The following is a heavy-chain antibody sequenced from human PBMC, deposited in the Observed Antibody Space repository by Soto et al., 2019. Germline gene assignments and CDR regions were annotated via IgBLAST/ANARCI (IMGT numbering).Heavy chain of an antibody. CDR2: ISYDGSNK. CDR3: ASLSTVTTPDFDY. J-gene: IGHJ4*02. Sequence: QVQLVESGGGVVQPGRSLRLSCAASGFTFSNYGMYWVRQAPGQGLEWVAVISYDGSNKYYADSVQGRFTISRDNSKNTLCLQINSLRAEDTAVYYCASLSTVTTPDFDYWGRGTLVTVSS. CDR1: GFTFSNYG. D-gene: IGHD4-17*01. V-gene: IGHV3-30*03.